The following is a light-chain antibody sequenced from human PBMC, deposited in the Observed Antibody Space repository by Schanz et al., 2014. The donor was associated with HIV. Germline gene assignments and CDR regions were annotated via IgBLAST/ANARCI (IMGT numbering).Light chain of an antibody. CDR3: QSYDSSLSGPVV. J-gene: IGLJ2*01. Sequence: QSVLTQPPSVSGAPGQRVSISCTGGSSNIGAGYDVHWYQQLPGTAPKLLIYGNTNRPSGVPDRFSASKSGASASLAITGLQAEDEADYYCQSYDSSLSGPVVFGGGTKLTVL. CDR1: SSNIGAGYD. V-gene: IGLV1-40*01. CDR2: GNT.